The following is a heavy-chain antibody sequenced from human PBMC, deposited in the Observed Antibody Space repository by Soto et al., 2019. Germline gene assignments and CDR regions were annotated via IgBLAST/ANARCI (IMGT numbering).Heavy chain of an antibody. V-gene: IGHV5-51*01. Sequence: GESLKISCKGSGYRFIAYWIGWVRQKPGEGLELMGIIYPPDSDVRYSPSFQGQVTISVDKSISTAYVHWSSLKASDTAIYYCARLAVTWSSHFDYWGQGTTVTV. CDR3: ARLAVTWSSHFDY. CDR2: IYPPDSDV. J-gene: IGHJ4*02. D-gene: IGHD2-21*02. CDR1: GYRFIAYW.